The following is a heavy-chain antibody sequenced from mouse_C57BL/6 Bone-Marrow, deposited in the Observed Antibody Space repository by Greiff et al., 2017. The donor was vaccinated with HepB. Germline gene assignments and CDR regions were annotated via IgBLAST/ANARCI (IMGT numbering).Heavy chain of an antibody. V-gene: IGHV1-7*01. CDR3: AREGYYGSRAWFAY. D-gene: IGHD1-1*01. Sequence: QVQLKQSGAELAKPGASVKLSCKASGYTFTSYWMHWVKQRPGQGLEWIGYINPSSGYNKYNQKFKDKATLTADKSSITAYMQLSSLTDESSAFYYCAREGYYGSRAWFAYWGQGTLVTVSA. CDR1: GYTFTSYW. J-gene: IGHJ3*01. CDR2: INPSSGYN.